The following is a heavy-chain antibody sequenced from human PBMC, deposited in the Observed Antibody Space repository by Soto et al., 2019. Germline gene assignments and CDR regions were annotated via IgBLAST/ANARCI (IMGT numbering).Heavy chain of an antibody. V-gene: IGHV3-23*01. J-gene: IGHJ4*02. D-gene: IGHD6-13*01. CDR2: INPSGDST. CDR1: GFTFSRHG. Sequence: PGGSLRLSCVASGFTFSRHGLSWVRQAPGKGLEWVSTINPSGDSTFYADSVKGRFTISRDNSKNTVYLQMNSLSVGDTAVYLCANVDVSTAGSFDYWGQGALVTVSS. CDR3: ANVDVSTAGSFDY.